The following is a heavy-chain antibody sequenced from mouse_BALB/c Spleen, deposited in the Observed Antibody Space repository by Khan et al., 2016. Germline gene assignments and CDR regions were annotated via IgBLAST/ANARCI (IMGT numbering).Heavy chain of an antibody. J-gene: IGHJ4*01. Sequence: EVQLQESGPGLVKPSQSLSLTCTVTGYSITSDYAWNWIRQFPGNKLEWMGYISYSGSTSYNPSLKSRISITRDTSKNQFFLQLNSVTTEDTATYYCARETGPYAMDYGGQGTSVTVSS. D-gene: IGHD4-1*01. CDR1: GYSITSDYA. CDR3: ARETGPYAMDY. CDR2: ISYSGST. V-gene: IGHV3-2*02.